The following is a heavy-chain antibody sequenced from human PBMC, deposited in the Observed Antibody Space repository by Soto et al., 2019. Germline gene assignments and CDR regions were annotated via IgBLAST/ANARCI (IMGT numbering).Heavy chain of an antibody. Sequence: SETLSLTCTVSGGSISSGGYYWSWIRQHPGKGLEWIGYIYYSGSTYYNPSLKSRVTISVDTSKNQFSLKLSSVTAADTAVYKFAIFYGAGSIYTMKYYFDYWGKGTLVPVSS. CDR2: IYYSGST. CDR3: AIFYGAGSIYTMKYYFDY. J-gene: IGHJ4*02. D-gene: IGHD3-10*01. CDR1: GGSISSGGYY. V-gene: IGHV4-31*03.